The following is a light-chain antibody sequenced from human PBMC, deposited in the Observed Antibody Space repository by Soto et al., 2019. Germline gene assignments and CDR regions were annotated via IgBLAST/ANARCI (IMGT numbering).Light chain of an antibody. V-gene: IGKV3-20*01. CDR1: QSVSSIS. CDR2: GAS. Sequence: EIVLTQSPGTLSLSPGERATLSCRASQSVSSISLAWYQQKPGQAPRLLMYGASSRATGIPDRFSGSGSGTDFTLTIGRLEPEDSAVYYCQQYGSSSWTFGQGTKVEIK. CDR3: QQYGSSSWT. J-gene: IGKJ1*01.